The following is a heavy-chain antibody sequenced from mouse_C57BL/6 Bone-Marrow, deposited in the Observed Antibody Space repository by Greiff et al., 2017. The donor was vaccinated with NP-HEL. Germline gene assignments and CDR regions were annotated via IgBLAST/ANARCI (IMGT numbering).Heavy chain of an antibody. J-gene: IGHJ2*01. CDR3: AGYYDGYQYSFDY. D-gene: IGHD2-3*01. CDR1: GFTFTDYY. Sequence: EVQGVESGGGLVQPGGSLSLSCAASGFTFTDYYMSWVRQPPGKVLEWLGFISNKANGYTTDYSVSVKGRLTISSANRQSYLYLHMNALRAEDSATYYCAGYYDGYQYSFDYWGQGTTLTVSS. V-gene: IGHV7-3*01. CDR2: ISNKANGYTT.